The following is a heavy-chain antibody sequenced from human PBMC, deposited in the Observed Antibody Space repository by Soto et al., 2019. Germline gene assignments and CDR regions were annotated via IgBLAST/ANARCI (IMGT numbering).Heavy chain of an antibody. J-gene: IGHJ6*02. CDR1: GYIFTRYD. CDR3: ARGIDDFESIANDD. CDR2: INPNSGDT. Sequence: ASVKVSCKASGYIFTRYDINWVRQAPGQGLEWMGWINPNSGDTCIAQKFQGRVTMTRDTSISTVSLELSSLTSEDTAEYYCARGIDDFESIANDDWGQGTTVTVSS. D-gene: IGHD3-9*01. V-gene: IGHV1-8*01.